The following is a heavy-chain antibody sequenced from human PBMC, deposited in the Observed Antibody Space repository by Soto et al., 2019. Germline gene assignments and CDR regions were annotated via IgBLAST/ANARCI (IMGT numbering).Heavy chain of an antibody. J-gene: IGHJ3*01. Sequence: EVQLLESGGGLVQPGGSLRLSCAASGFTFNTYAMNWVRQVPGKGLEWVASISGGGGSTYYADSVKGRFNISRDTSKNTLYLQMNSLSAEDTAVYYCAKGFIVVVTAIRPDDNFDVWGQGTMVTVSS. D-gene: IGHD2-21*02. CDR2: ISGGGGST. CDR1: GFTFNTYA. V-gene: IGHV3-23*01. CDR3: AKGFIVVVTAIRPDDNFDV.